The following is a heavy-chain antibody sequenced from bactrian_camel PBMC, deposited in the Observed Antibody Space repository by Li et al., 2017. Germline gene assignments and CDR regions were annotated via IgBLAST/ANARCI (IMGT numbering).Heavy chain of an antibody. D-gene: IGHD2*01. CDR1: GYTTFRKY. CDR2: IDMADRT. V-gene: IGHV3S53*01. Sequence: HVQLVESGGGTVQAGGSLTLSCVHSGYTTFRKYMAWFRQVSAGMKRAGVAVIDMADRTDYADPVKNRFTISKDNAKNTLYLQMNSLKPEDTAMYYCGTNVYCRGSACCNRDFSHWGQGTQVTVS. J-gene: IGHJ4*01. CDR3: GTNVYCRGSACCNRDFSH.